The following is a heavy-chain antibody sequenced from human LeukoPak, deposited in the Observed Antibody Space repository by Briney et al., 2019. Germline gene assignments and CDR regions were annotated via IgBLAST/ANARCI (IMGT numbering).Heavy chain of an antibody. Sequence: PSETLSLTCTVSGGSISSYYWSWIRQPPGKGLEWIGYIYYSGSTNYNPSLKSRVTISVDTSKNQFSLKLSSVTAADTAVYYCARDSSGAFGYYYYYYMDVWGKGTTVTVSS. D-gene: IGHD3-22*01. J-gene: IGHJ6*03. V-gene: IGHV4-59*01. CDR1: GGSISSYY. CDR3: ARDSSGAFGYYYYYYMDV. CDR2: IYYSGST.